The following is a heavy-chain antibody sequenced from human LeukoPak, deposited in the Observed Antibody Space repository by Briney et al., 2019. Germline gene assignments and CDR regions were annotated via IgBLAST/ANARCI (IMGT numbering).Heavy chain of an antibody. Sequence: GGSLRLSCVASGFTFSSDEMNWVRQAPGKGLEWISYISSSGRSQYYANSVKGRFTISRDNAKKSLYLQMNSLRAEDTAVYYCARIEDGIDAFDIWGQGTMVTVSS. D-gene: IGHD1-14*01. CDR1: GFTFSSDE. J-gene: IGHJ3*02. V-gene: IGHV3-48*03. CDR2: ISSSGRSQ. CDR3: ARIEDGIDAFDI.